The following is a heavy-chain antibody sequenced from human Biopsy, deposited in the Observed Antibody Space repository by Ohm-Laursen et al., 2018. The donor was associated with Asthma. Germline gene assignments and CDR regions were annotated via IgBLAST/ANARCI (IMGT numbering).Heavy chain of an antibody. Sequence: SDTLSLTCSVSGDSISTTNYWSWIRQPPGKRLEWIGSVYYSGTSYYNPSLKGRLTISVDTSKNQFSLNLGSVTAADMAVYYCARHRSGNGWQDMYNYFDPWGRGTLVTVSS. CDR2: VYYSGTS. CDR1: GDSISTTNY. V-gene: IGHV4-39*01. CDR3: ARHRSGNGWQDMYNYFDP. J-gene: IGHJ5*02. D-gene: IGHD6-19*01.